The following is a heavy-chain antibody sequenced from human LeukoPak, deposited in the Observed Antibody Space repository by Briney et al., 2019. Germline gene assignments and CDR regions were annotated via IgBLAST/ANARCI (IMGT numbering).Heavy chain of an antibody. D-gene: IGHD6-6*01. V-gene: IGHV3-23*01. J-gene: IGHJ4*02. Sequence: GGSLRLSCAASGFTCSSYAMSWVRQAPGKGLEWVSATSGPGGSRDYADSVKGRFTISRDNSKNTLYLQMNSLRAEDTAIYYCAKKVGLVSAPLYYFDLWGQGTLVTVSS. CDR1: GFTCSSYA. CDR3: AKKVGLVSAPLYYFDL. CDR2: TSGPGGSR.